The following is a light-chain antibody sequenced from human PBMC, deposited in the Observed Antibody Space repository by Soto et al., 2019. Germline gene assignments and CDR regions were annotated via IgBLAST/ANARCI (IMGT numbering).Light chain of an antibody. CDR1: QDISKY. CDR2: DAS. Sequence: DIQMTQSPSSLSASLGDRVTITCQASQDISKYLHWYHQRPGRAPILVIYDASNLEAGAPSRLSGGESATSFALSISSPQHEGIGTYFGDQDNNLPCTVSQVTKVDSK. J-gene: IGKJ2*02. V-gene: IGKV1-33*01. CDR3: DQDNNLPCT.